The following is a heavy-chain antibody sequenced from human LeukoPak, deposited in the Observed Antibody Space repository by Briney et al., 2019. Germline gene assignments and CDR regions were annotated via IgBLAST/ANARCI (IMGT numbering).Heavy chain of an antibody. CDR3: ARDGSSKAPLAAAGRKNNWFDP. Sequence: SQTLSLTCAISGDSVSSNSAAWNWIRQSPARGLEWLGRTYYRSKWYNDYAVSVKSRITINPDTSKNQFSLQLNSVTPEDTAVYYCARDGSSKAPLAAAGRKNNWFDPWGQGTLVTVSS. V-gene: IGHV6-1*01. J-gene: IGHJ5*02. D-gene: IGHD6-13*01. CDR2: TYYRSKWYN. CDR1: GDSVSSNSAA.